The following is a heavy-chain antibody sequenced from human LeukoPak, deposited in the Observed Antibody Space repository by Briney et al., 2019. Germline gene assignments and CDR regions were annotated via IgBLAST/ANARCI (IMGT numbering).Heavy chain of an antibody. V-gene: IGHV3-23*01. CDR1: GFTLSSYA. CDR3: AKAGLRYFDRRYYFDY. CDR2: ISGSGGST. D-gene: IGHD3-9*01. J-gene: IGHJ4*02. Sequence: GGSLRLSCAASGFTLSSYAMSWVRQAPGKGLEWVSAISGSGGSTYYADSVEGRFTISRDNSKNTLYLQMNSLRAEDTAVYYCAKAGLRYFDRRYYFDYWGQGTLVTVSS.